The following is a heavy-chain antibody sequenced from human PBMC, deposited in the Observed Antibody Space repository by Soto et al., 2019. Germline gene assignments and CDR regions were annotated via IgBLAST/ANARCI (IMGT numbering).Heavy chain of an antibody. Sequence: VASVKVSCKASGYTFTGYYMHWVRHAPGQGLEWMGWINPNSGGTNYAQKFQGWVTMTRDTSISTAYMELSRLRSDDTAVYYCARDEGRHCSGGSCYSQEIGAFDIWGQGTMVTVS. D-gene: IGHD2-15*01. V-gene: IGHV1-2*04. CDR3: ARDEGRHCSGGSCYSQEIGAFDI. J-gene: IGHJ3*02. CDR2: INPNSGGT. CDR1: GYTFTGYY.